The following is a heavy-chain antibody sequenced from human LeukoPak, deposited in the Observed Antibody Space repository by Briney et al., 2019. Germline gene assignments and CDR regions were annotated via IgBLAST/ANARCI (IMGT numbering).Heavy chain of an antibody. CDR3: ARGNWFDP. V-gene: IGHV3-21*01. Sequence: PGGSLRLSCAASGFSFSSYTMDWVRQAPGKGLEWVSSISSSSAYIYYADSVKGRFTISRDNAKNSLFLQMNSLRADDTALYYCARGNWFDPWGQGTLVTVSS. J-gene: IGHJ5*02. CDR2: ISSSSAYI. CDR1: GFSFSSYT.